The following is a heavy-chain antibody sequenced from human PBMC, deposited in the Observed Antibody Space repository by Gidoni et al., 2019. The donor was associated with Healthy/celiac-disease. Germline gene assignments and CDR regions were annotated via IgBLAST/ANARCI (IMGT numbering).Heavy chain of an antibody. V-gene: IGHV3-33*01. CDR2: IWYDGSNK. CDR1: GFTFSSYG. D-gene: IGHD5-12*01. Sequence: QVQLVESGGGVVQPGRSLRLSCAASGFTFSSYGMHWVRQAPGKGLEWVAVIWYDGSNKYYADSVKGRFTISRDNSKNTLYLQMNSLRAEDTAVYYCAREVATPMDYYYGMDVWGQGTTVTVSS. CDR3: AREVATPMDYYYGMDV. J-gene: IGHJ6*02.